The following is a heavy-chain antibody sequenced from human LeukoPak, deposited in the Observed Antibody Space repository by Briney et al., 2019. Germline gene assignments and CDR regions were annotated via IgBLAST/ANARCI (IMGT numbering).Heavy chain of an antibody. CDR3: AREDAGYCGGDCSPRFDY. J-gene: IGHJ4*02. D-gene: IGHD2-21*02. V-gene: IGHV1-69*04. CDR1: GGTFSSYA. CDR2: IIPILGIA. Sequence: GASVKVSCKASGGTFSSYAISWVRQAPGQGLEWMGRIIPILGIANYAQKFQGRVTITADKSTGTAYMELSSLRSDDTAVYYCAREDAGYCGGDCSPRFDYWGQGTLVTVSS.